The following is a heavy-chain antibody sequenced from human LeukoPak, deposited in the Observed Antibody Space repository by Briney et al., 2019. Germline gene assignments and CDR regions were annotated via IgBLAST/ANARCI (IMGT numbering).Heavy chain of an antibody. CDR2: INHSGST. V-gene: IGHV4-34*01. D-gene: IGHD3-3*01. CDR1: GGSFSGYY. Sequence: PSETLSLTCAVYGGSFSGYYWSWIRQPPGKGLEWIGEINHSGSTNYNPSLKSRVTISVDTSKNQFSLKLSSVTAADTAVYYCARKGRFLKWLFSSYYMDVWGKGTTVTVSS. J-gene: IGHJ6*03. CDR3: ARKGRFLKWLFSSYYMDV.